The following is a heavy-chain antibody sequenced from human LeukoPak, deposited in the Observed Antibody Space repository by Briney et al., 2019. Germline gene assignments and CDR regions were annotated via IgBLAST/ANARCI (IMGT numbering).Heavy chain of an antibody. CDR1: GFTFSSYS. CDR2: ISSSSSYI. J-gene: IGHJ4*02. D-gene: IGHD3-22*01. Sequence: PGGSLRLSCAASGFTFSSYSMNWVRQAPGKGLEWVSSISSSSSYIYYADSVKGRFTISRDNATNSLYLQMNSLRAEDTAVYYCAREGLYGDYYDSSGYYFDYWGQGTLVTVSS. CDR3: AREGLYGDYYDSSGYYFDY. V-gene: IGHV3-21*01.